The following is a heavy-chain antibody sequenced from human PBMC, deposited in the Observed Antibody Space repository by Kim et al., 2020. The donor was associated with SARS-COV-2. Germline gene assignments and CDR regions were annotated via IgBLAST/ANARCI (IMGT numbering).Heavy chain of an antibody. CDR3: ARIYGDHLYFFDY. CDR2: IYYSGST. J-gene: IGHJ4*02. Sequence: SETLSLTCTVSDDSISSGGYFWNWIRQHPGKGLEWIGYIYYSGSTYYNPSLKSRVTISVDTSKNQFSLKLNSVTAADTAVYYCARIYGDHLYFFDYWGQGTLVTVSS. D-gene: IGHD4-17*01. V-gene: IGHV4-31*03. CDR1: DDSISSGGYF.